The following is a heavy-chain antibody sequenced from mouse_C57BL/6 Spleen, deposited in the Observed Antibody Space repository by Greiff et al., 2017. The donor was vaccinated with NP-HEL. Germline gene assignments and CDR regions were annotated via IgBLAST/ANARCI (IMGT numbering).Heavy chain of an antibody. CDR3: ARRGLGASTYFDY. Sequence: EVQRVESGGGLVQPGGSLKLSCAASGFTFSDYYMYWVRQTPEKRLEWVAYISNGGGSTYYPDTVKGRFTISRDNAKNTLYLQMSRLKSEDTAMYYCARRGLGASTYFDYWGQGTTLTVSS. V-gene: IGHV5-12*01. CDR2: ISNGGGST. D-gene: IGHD4-1*01. J-gene: IGHJ2*01. CDR1: GFTFSDYY.